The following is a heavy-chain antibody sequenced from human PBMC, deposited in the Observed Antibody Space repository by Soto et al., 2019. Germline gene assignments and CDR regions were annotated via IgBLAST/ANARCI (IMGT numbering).Heavy chain of an antibody. Sequence: PSETLSLTCAVSGGSVSSSNWWIWVRQPPGKGLEWIGDIHHRGGTNYNPSLKSRVTISVDKSKNQFSLKLSSVTAADTAVYYCATYYYGSGSPNWFDPWGQGTLVTVSS. V-gene: IGHV4-4*02. CDR3: ATYYYGSGSPNWFDP. D-gene: IGHD3-10*01. CDR2: IHHRGGT. J-gene: IGHJ5*02. CDR1: GGSVSSSNW.